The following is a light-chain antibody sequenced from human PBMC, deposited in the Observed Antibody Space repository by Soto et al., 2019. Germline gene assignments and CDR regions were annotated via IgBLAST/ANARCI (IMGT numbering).Light chain of an antibody. V-gene: IGLV2-14*02. CDR1: SDVESDRL. CDR3: SSYTSSSTPYV. Sequence: QSALTQPASVSGSPGQSITISCTGTSDVESDRLVSWYQQHPGKAPKLMIHEVSNRPSGVSNRFSGSKSGNTASLTISGLQAEDEADYYCSSYTSSSTPYVFGTGTKLTVL. J-gene: IGLJ1*01. CDR2: EVS.